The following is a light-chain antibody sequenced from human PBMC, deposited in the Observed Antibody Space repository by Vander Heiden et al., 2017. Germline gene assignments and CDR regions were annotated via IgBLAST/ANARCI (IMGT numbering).Light chain of an antibody. J-gene: IGKJ3*01. CDR1: QGISNY. CDR2: AAS. CDR3: QKYNSHPPFT. Sequence: DIQMTQSPSSLSASVGDRVTIPCRASQGISNYLDWYKQKPGKGPKLLIYAASTWQAGVPSRFSGSGCGKDLTLTISSRQQEDVASYYCQKYNSHPPFTFGHGTKVDIK. V-gene: IGKV1-27*01.